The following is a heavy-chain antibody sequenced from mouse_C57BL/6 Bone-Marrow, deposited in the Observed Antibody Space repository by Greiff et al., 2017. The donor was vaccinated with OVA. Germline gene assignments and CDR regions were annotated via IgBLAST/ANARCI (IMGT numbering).Heavy chain of an antibody. D-gene: IGHD1-1*01. CDR1: GYTFTSHW. J-gene: IGHJ1*03. CDR3: ARSGPYYYGSSYWYFDV. V-gene: IGHV1-56*01. CDR2: IFPGSGST. Sequence: VQLQQSGPELVRPGASVKISCKAPGYTFTSHWMQWVRQRPGQGLEWIGEIFPGSGSTYYKEKFKGKATLTVDTSSSTAYMQLSSLTSEDSAVYFCARSGPYYYGSSYWYFDVWGTGTTVTVSS.